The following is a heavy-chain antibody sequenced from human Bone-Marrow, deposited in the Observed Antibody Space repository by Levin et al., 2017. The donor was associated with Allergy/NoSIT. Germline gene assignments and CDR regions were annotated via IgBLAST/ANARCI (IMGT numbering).Heavy chain of an antibody. CDR3: ARGDGYNYFGY. D-gene: IGHD5-24*01. CDR1: GFSVSNYY. Sequence: GESLKISCAASGFSVSNYYMSWVRQAPGKGLEWVSVFYIGGSTYYADSVRGRFTISRDNSKNTLYLQMNSLRAEDTAVYYCARGDGYNYFGYWGQGTLVTVSS. J-gene: IGHJ4*02. CDR2: FYIGGST. V-gene: IGHV3-53*01.